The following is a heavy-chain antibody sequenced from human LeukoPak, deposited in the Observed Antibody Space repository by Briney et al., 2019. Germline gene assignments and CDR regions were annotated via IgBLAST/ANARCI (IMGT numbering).Heavy chain of an antibody. J-gene: IGHJ5*02. Sequence: ASVKVSCKASGYTFTGYYMHWVRQAPGQGLEWMGWINPNSGGTNYAQKFQGRVTMTRDTSISTAYMELSRLRSDDTAVYYCTRARYCSGGSCYPTHNWFDPWGQGTLVTVSS. D-gene: IGHD2-15*01. CDR3: TRARYCSGGSCYPTHNWFDP. CDR1: GYTFTGYY. V-gene: IGHV1-2*02. CDR2: INPNSGGT.